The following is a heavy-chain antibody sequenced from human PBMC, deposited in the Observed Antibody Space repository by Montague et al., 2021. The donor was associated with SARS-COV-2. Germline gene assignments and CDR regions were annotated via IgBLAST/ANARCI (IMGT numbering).Heavy chain of an antibody. CDR1: GGSITSGGYY. D-gene: IGHD1-14*01. J-gene: IGHJ4*02. Sequence: TLSLTCSVSGGSITSGGYYWTWIRQRPGGDLEWLGYLYYSGMTHYSPSLKSRASFSLDTSKNQFSLKLTSATATDSALYFCVSSLPGNQFQFDYWGQGALVTVSS. CDR3: VSSLPGNQFQFDY. V-gene: IGHV4-31*03. CDR2: LYYSGMT.